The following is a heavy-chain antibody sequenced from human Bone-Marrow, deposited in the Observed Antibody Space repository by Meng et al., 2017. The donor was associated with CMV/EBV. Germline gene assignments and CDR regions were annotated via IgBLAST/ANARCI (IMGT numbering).Heavy chain of an antibody. D-gene: IGHD2-2*01. Sequence: GGSLRLSCTVSGGSISSYYWSWVRQAPGKGLEWVGRIKSKTDGGTTDYAAPVKGRFTISRDDSKNTLYLQMNSLKTEDTAVYYCTTDGGVVPAAIGDYYYYGMDVWGQGTTVTVSS. CDR2: IKSKTDGGTT. J-gene: IGHJ6*02. CDR3: TTDGGVVPAAIGDYYYYGMDV. V-gene: IGHV3-15*01. CDR1: GGSISSYY.